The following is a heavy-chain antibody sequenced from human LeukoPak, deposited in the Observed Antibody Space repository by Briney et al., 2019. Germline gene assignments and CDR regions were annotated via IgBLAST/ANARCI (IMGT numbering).Heavy chain of an antibody. CDR2: ITSSATF. Sequence: GGSLRLSCAASGFTFSSYNMNWVRQAPGKAMEWVSSITSSATFYADSVKGRFTISRDNAKNSLYLQMDSLGPEDTAVYYCARDPYSGNYGNDYYYYMDVWGEGTTVTISS. CDR1: GFTFSSYN. V-gene: IGHV3-21*01. D-gene: IGHD1-26*01. CDR3: ARDPYSGNYGNDYYYYMDV. J-gene: IGHJ6*03.